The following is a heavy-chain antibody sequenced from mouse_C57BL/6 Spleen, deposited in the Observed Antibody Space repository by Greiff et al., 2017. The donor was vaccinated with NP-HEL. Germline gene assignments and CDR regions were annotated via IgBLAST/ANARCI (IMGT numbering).Heavy chain of an antibody. D-gene: IGHD2-4*01. CDR1: GYTFTDYN. CDR3: ARRGDYDVEFAY. Sequence: EVMLQQSGPELVKPGASVKIPCKASGYTFTDYNMDWVKQSHGKSLEWIGDINPNNGGTIYNQKFKGKATLTVDKSSSTAYMELRSLTSEDTAVYYCARRGDYDVEFAYWGQGTLVTVSA. V-gene: IGHV1-18*01. CDR2: INPNNGGT. J-gene: IGHJ3*01.